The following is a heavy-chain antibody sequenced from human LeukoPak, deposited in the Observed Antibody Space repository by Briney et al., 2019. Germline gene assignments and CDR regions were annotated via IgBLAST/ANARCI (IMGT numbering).Heavy chain of an antibody. D-gene: IGHD3-22*01. J-gene: IGHJ4*02. Sequence: RASVKVSCKASGYTFTSYYMHWVRQAPGQGLEWMGIINPSGGSTSYAQKFQGRVTMTRDTSTSTVYMELSSLRSEDTAVYYCARERRPYYYDSSGEIGFDYWGQGTLVTVSS. CDR3: ARERRPYYYDSSGEIGFDY. V-gene: IGHV1-46*01. CDR1: GYTFTSYY. CDR2: INPSGGST.